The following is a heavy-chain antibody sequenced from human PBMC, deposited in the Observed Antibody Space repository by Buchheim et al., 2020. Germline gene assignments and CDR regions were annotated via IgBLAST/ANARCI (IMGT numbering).Heavy chain of an antibody. J-gene: IGHJ6*02. V-gene: IGHV4-4*08. CDR3: ARDCGGDCYGHYYGLDV. D-gene: IGHD2-21*02. CDR1: GGSITGSY. CDR2: VSASGDS. Sequence: QVQLQESGPGLVKPSETLSLTCNVSGGSITGSYWSWIRQPPGKGLEWIGYVSASGDSIYNPSLESRVTMLVDTPKTQFFLKLRSATAADTAIYYCARDCGGDCYGHYYGLDVWGQGT.